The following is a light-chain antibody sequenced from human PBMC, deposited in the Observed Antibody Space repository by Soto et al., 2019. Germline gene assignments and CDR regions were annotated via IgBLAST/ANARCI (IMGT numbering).Light chain of an antibody. V-gene: IGLV2-14*01. CDR2: DVS. CDR1: SSDVGGYNY. J-gene: IGLJ2*01. Sequence: QSALTQPASVSGSPGQSITISCTGTSSDVGGYNYVSWYQQHPGKAPKLMIYDVSNRPSGVSNRFSGSKSGNTASLTISGLQAEDEADYYCTSYTSSNTYVVFGGGTTLTVL. CDR3: TSYTSSNTYVV.